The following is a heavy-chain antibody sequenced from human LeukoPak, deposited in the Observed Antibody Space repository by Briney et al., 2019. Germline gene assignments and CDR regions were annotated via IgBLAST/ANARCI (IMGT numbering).Heavy chain of an antibody. D-gene: IGHD3/OR15-3a*01. CDR1: VYTFTTYG. Sequence: GASVRVSSTPSVYTFTTYGISWVRQAPGQGLEWMGWISAYNGNTNYAQKLQGRVTITTDTSTSTAYMELRSLRSDDTAVYYCAREGLGSSDYWGQGTLVTVSS. J-gene: IGHJ4*02. CDR3: AREGLGSSDY. V-gene: IGHV1-18*01. CDR2: ISAYNGNT.